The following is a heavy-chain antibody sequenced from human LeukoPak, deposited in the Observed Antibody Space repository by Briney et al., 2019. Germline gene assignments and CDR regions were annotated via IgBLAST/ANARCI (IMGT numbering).Heavy chain of an antibody. CDR2: ISYDGSNK. CDR3: AKDGYCSSTSCLVYYYGMDV. Sequence: GGSLRLSCAASGFTFSSYGMHWVRQAPGKGLEWVAVISYDGSNKYYADSVKGRFTISRDNSKNTLYLQMNSLRAEVTAVYYCAKDGYCSSTSCLVYYYGMDVWGQGTTVTVSS. CDR1: GFTFSSYG. V-gene: IGHV3-30*18. D-gene: IGHD2-2*01. J-gene: IGHJ6*02.